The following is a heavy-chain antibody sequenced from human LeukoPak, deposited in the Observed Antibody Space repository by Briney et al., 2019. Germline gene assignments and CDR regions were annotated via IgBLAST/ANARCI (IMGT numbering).Heavy chain of an antibody. V-gene: IGHV3-23*01. CDR3: AKDRSCTNDICHGDFDY. D-gene: IGHD2-8*01. Sequence: GGSLRLSCAASGFTFSSYAVSWVRQAQGEGLEWVSSISGSGGSTYSADSVKGRFTISRDNSKNTLYLQMNSLRAEDTALYYCAKDRSCTNDICHGDFDYWGQGTLVTVSS. J-gene: IGHJ4*02. CDR1: GFTFSSYA. CDR2: ISGSGGST.